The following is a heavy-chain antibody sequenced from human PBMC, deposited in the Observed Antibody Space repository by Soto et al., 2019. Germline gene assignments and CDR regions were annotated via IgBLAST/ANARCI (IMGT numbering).Heavy chain of an antibody. CDR2: IIPIFGTA. D-gene: IGHD3-22*01. CDR1: GGTFSSYA. J-gene: IGHJ4*02. Sequence: QVQLVQSGAEVKKPGSSVKVSCKASGGTFSSYAISWVRQAPGQGLEWMGGIIPIFGTANYAQKFQGSVMIEADESTSTASMELSSLRSEDTAVYYCSHEEGDDSSDYYCDYWGQGTLVTFSS. CDR3: SHEEGDDSSDYYCDY. V-gene: IGHV1-69*01.